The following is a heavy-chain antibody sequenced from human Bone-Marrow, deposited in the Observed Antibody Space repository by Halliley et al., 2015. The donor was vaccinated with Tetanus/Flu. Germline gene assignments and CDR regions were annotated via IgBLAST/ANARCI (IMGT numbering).Heavy chain of an antibody. CDR1: GFTFSQYG. D-gene: IGHD2-15*01. CDR3: AKGGPSRQWYLTHTSYLQD. V-gene: IGHV3-30*18. J-gene: IGHJ4*02. Sequence: SLRLSCAASGFTFSQYGMHWVRQAPGKALESVALLSYDGSKRYYADSVKGRFTISKDNSKNTVYLQMTSLRPDDTAVYYCAKGGPSRQWYLTHTSYLQDWGQGTLVTVSS. CDR2: LSYDGSKR.